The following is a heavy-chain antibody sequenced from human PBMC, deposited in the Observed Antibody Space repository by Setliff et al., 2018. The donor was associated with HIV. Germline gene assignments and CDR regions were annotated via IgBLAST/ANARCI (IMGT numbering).Heavy chain of an antibody. D-gene: IGHD3-3*01. J-gene: IGHJ4*02. CDR2: ISHSGST. V-gene: IGHV4-39*07. CDR3: ARANFWSGYYGY. CDR1: GGSISSGNYY. Sequence: SETLSLTCSVSGGSISSGNYYWSWIRQSAGKGLEWIGSISHSGSTYYNPSLKSRVTISVDTSKNQFSLKLSSVTAADTAVYYCARANFWSGYYGYWGQGTLVTVSS.